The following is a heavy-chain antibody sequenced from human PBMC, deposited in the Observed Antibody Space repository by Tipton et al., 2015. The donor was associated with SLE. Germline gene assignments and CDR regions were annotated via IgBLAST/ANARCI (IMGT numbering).Heavy chain of an antibody. D-gene: IGHD3-10*01. CDR3: AKGGSPAPDY. CDR1: GDSITTYC. Sequence: TLSLTCTVSGDSITTYCWSWIRQPPGKGLEWIGYIYYSGSTKYNPSLKSRVIMSLDMSKNQLSLELSSVTAADTAVYYCAKGGSPAPDYWGQGTLVTVSS. V-gene: IGHV4-59*12. CDR2: IYYSGST. J-gene: IGHJ4*02.